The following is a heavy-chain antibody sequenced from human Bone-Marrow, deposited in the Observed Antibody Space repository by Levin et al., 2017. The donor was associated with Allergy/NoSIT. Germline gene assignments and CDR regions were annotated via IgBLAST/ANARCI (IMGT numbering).Heavy chain of an antibody. CDR2: IYPGDSDA. CDR1: GYSFTVYW. J-gene: IGHJ4*02. Sequence: GESLKISCKASGYSFTVYWIAWVRQMPGKGLEWMGIIYPGDSDARYSPSFQGQVTFSADKSTRTAFLQWSSLKASDTAIYYCARRSANGHSTECEYWGQGTQVTVSS. V-gene: IGHV5-51*01. CDR3: ARRSANGHSTECEY. D-gene: IGHD2-8*01.